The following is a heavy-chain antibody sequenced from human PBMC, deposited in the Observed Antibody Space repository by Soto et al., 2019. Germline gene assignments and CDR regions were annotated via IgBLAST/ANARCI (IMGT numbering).Heavy chain of an antibody. V-gene: IGHV4-30-2*01. D-gene: IGHD3-22*01. Sequence: SETLSLTCAVSGGSISSGGYSWSWIRQPPGKGLEWIGYIYHSGSTYYNPSLKSRVTISVDRSKNQFSLKLSSVTAADTAVYYCARETYDSMSKGNWFDPWGQGTLVTVSS. CDR2: IYHSGST. J-gene: IGHJ5*02. CDR3: ARETYDSMSKGNWFDP. CDR1: GGSISSGGYS.